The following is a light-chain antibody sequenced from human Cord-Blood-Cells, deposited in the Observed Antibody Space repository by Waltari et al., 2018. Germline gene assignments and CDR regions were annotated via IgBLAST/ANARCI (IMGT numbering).Light chain of an antibody. J-gene: IGKJ1*01. V-gene: IGKV3-20*01. CDR3: QQYGSSPET. CDR1: QTVSSSY. CDR2: GAS. Sequence: DIVLTQSPGTLSLSPVETATLSCRASQTVSSSYLAWYQQKPGQAPRLLIYGASSRATGIPDRFSGSGSGTDFTLTISRLEPEDFAVYYCQQYGSSPETFGQGTKVEIK.